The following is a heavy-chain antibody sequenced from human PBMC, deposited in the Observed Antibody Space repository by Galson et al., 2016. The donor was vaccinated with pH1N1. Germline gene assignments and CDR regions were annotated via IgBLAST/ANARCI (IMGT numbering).Heavy chain of an antibody. CDR2: VSQDGTYK. V-gene: IGHV3-30*18. J-gene: IGHJ4*02. CDR3: AKDQYSGFDDEAFDQ. D-gene: IGHD5-12*01. Sequence: GMHWVRQAPGKELEWVAVVSQDGTYKDYADSVKGRFTISRDNSRRTLLLHMNSLRPEDTAVYYCAKDQYSGFDDEAFDQWGQGTLVTVSS.